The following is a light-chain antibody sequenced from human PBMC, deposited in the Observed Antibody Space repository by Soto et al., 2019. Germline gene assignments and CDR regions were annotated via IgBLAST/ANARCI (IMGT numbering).Light chain of an antibody. CDR3: QQRIKWPIN. CDR2: AAS. J-gene: IGKJ5*01. Sequence: DTQMNQSPSSLSASVGDSIAITCRASQSISSYLNWYQQKPGKAPKLLISAASILQSGVPSRFSGSGSGTDFTLTISSLEPEDFAVYYCQQRIKWPINFGQGTRLEIK. V-gene: IGKV1-39*01. CDR1: QSISSY.